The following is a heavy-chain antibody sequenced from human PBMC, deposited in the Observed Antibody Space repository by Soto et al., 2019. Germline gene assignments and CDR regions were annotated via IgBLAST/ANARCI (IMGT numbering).Heavy chain of an antibody. V-gene: IGHV1-8*01. J-gene: IGHJ4*02. CDR3: ARGFTAGVDY. CDR2: MQPRSGRT. Sequence: QVQLVQSGAEVREPGASVTVSCKASGYSFTSLDINWVRQTTGLALEWMGWMQPRSGRTGYAQKFQGRVTMTRDTSINTAYMELSSLTSDDAAFYYCARGFTAGVDYWGQGTLVTVSS. CDR1: GYSFTSLD. D-gene: IGHD1-26*01.